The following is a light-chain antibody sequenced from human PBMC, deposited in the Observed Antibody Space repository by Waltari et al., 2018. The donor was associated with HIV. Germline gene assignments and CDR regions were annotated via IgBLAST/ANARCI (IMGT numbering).Light chain of an antibody. CDR2: GAS. J-gene: IGKJ1*01. Sequence: IVMTQSPATLSVSPGERATLSCRASQSVSSNLAWYQQKPGQAPRLLIYGASTRATGIPARFSGSGSGTEFTLTISSLQSEDFVVYYCQQYNNWPPRSFGQGTKVEIK. CDR1: QSVSSN. CDR3: QQYNNWPPRS. V-gene: IGKV3-15*01.